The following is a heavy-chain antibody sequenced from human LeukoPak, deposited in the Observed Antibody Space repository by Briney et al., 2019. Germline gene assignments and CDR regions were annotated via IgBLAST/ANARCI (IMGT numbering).Heavy chain of an antibody. V-gene: IGHV3-7*01. CDR3: ARDRDYNDSRGYYDAFDI. D-gene: IGHD3-22*01. Sequence: GGSLRLSCVASDFTFSNYWMTWLRQAPGKGLEWVANIRGDGSVKYYLDSVRGRFTISRDNAKNSLYLQMNSLRAEDTAVYYCARDRDYNDSRGYYDAFDIWGQGTMVTVSS. CDR1: DFTFSNYW. J-gene: IGHJ3*02. CDR2: IRGDGSVK.